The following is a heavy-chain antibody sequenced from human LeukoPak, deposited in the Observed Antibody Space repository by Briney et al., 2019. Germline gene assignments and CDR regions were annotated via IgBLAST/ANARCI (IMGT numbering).Heavy chain of an antibody. V-gene: IGHV4-4*07. D-gene: IGHD6-13*01. CDR2: IYTSGST. Sequence: SETLSLTCTVSGGSISSYYWSWIRQPAGKGLEWIGRIYTSGSTNYNPSLKSRVTISVDTSKNHFSLKLSSVTAADTAVYYCASHGSIAAAGFDYWGQGTLVTVSS. CDR3: ASHGSIAAAGFDY. CDR1: GGSISSYY. J-gene: IGHJ4*02.